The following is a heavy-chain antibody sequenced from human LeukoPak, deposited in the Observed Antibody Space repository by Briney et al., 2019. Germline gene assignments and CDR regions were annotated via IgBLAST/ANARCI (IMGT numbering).Heavy chain of an antibody. CDR2: IKQDGSEK. V-gene: IGHV3-7*01. CDR3: ARLIAAAGSFYYYGMDV. CDR1: GFTFSNYW. D-gene: IGHD6-13*01. J-gene: IGHJ6*02. Sequence: PGGSLRFSCAASGFTFSNYWMSWVRQAPGKGLEWVANIKQDGSEKYYVDSVKGRFTISRDNAKNSLYLQMNSPRAEDTAVYYCARLIAAAGSFYYYGMDVWGQGTTVTVSS.